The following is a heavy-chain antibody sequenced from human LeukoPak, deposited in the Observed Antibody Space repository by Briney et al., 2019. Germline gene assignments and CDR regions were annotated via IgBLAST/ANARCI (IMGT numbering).Heavy chain of an antibody. Sequence: ASVKVSCKASGSAFTISDINKLRQATGQGLEWMGWMNPNSCNTGYAQKFQGRVTMTRNTSISTAYMELSSLRSEDTAVYYCARRRKYQLRDAFDIWGQGTMVTVPS. D-gene: IGHD2-2*01. V-gene: IGHV1-8*02. CDR2: MNPNSCNT. J-gene: IGHJ3*02. CDR3: ARRRKYQLRDAFDI. CDR1: GSAFTISD.